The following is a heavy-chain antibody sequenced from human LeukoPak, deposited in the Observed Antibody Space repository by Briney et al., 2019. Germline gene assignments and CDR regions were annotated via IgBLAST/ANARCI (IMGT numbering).Heavy chain of an antibody. CDR3: ASQNKNSPITIFGVVIRHFDY. J-gene: IGHJ4*02. CDR1: GGSISSSSYY. Sequence: SETLSLTCTVSGGSISSSSYYWGWICQPPGKGLEWIGSIYYSGSTYYNPSLKSRVTISVDTSKNQFSLKLSSVTAADTAVYYCASQNKNSPITIFGVVIRHFDYWGQGTLVTVSS. V-gene: IGHV4-39*01. CDR2: IYYSGST. D-gene: IGHD3-3*01.